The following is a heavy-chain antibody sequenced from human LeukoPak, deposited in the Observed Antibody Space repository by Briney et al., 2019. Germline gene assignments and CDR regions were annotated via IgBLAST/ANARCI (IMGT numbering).Heavy chain of an antibody. Sequence: GESLKISXKGSGYSFNTHWIAWVRQMPGKGLEWMGIIYPGDSDTRYSPSFQGQVTISADESFSTAYLQWSSLKASDTAMYYCARQADYNILTGYFKGHLDYWGQGTLVTVSS. CDR3: ARQADYNILTGYFKGHLDY. V-gene: IGHV5-51*01. J-gene: IGHJ4*02. CDR1: GYSFNTHW. CDR2: IYPGDSDT. D-gene: IGHD3-9*01.